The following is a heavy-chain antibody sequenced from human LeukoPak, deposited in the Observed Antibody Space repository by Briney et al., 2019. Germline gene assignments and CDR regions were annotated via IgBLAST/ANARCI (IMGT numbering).Heavy chain of an antibody. CDR3: ARRSVFDY. CDR2: ISSSSSTI. CDR1: GFTFSSYS. V-gene: IGHV3-48*01. J-gene: IGHJ4*02. Sequence: PGGSLRLSCAASGFTFSSYSMNWVRQAPGEGLEWVSYISSSSSTIYYADSVKGRFTISRDNAKNSLYLQMNSLRAEDTAVYYCARRSVFDYWGQGTLVTVSS.